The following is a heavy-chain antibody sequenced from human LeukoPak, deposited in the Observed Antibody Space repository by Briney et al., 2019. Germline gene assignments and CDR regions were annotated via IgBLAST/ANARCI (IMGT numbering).Heavy chain of an antibody. CDR1: GYSFTNYW. V-gene: IGHV5-51*01. D-gene: IGHD3-22*01. CDR2: IYPGDSDT. Sequence: GESLKISCKGSGYSFTNYWIGWVRQMPGKGLEWMGIIYPGDSDTRYSPSFQGQVTISADKSISTAYLQWSSLKASDTATYYCARNYYDSSGYYYVALGSFDYWGQGTLVTVSS. J-gene: IGHJ4*02. CDR3: ARNYYDSSGYYYVALGSFDY.